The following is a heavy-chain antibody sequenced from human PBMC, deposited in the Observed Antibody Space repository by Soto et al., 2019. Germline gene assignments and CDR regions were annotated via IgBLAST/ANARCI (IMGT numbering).Heavy chain of an antibody. D-gene: IGHD3-9*01. CDR2: INDRGSI. Sequence: QVQLQQWGAGPLRPLETLSLTCGVSGGSFSGYYWAWIRQSPGKGLEWIGEINDRGSINYNPSLKSRVRISVDTSKKYYSLNLLSLTAAATAVYYCARERHDILTGPPCVWYFKLCGRATLVTVSS. CDR1: GGSFSGYY. J-gene: IGHJ2*01. V-gene: IGHV4-34*01. CDR3: ARERHDILTGPPCVWYFKL.